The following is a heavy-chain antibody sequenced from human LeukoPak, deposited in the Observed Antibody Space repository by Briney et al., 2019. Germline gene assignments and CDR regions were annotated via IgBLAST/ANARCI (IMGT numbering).Heavy chain of an antibody. D-gene: IGHD5-24*01. Sequence: GGSLRLFCAASGFMFSSNWMSWVRLAPGKGLEWVANIKEDGTETYYVDSVKGRFTISRDNAKNSLYLQMNSLRVEDTAVYYCXXXGXXLQTYWGQGTLVTVSS. CDR1: GFMFSSNW. CDR2: IKEDGTET. J-gene: IGHJ4*02. V-gene: IGHV3-7*03. CDR3: XXXGXXLQTY.